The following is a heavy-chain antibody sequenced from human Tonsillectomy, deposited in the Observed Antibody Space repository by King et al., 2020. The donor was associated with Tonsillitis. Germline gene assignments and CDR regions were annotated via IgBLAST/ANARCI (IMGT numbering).Heavy chain of an antibody. J-gene: IGHJ1*01. CDR3: ANRTTRPDGSSAYYLQYLLR. Sequence: VQLVESGAEVKKPGSSVKVSCKASGGTFSSYAISWVRQAPGQGLEWMGRIIPILGISNYSQKFQGRVTITADKSTSTAYMELRSLSSEDTAVYYCANRTTRPDGSSAYYLQYLLRWGQGTLITVSA. V-gene: IGHV1-69*09. CDR1: GGTFSSYA. CDR2: IIPILGIS. D-gene: IGHD3-22*01.